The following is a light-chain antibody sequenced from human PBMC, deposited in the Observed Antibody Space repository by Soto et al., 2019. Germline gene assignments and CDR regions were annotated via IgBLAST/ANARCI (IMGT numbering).Light chain of an antibody. CDR2: EVN. J-gene: IGLJ1*01. Sequence: QSALTQPASVSGSPGQSITISCTGTSSNVGTYNLVSWYQQHPGEAPKLLIYEVNERPSGVSIRFTASKSGNTASLTISGLQAEDEADYYCCSYADVSSYVFGTGTKLTVL. CDR3: CSYADVSSYV. V-gene: IGLV2-23*02. CDR1: SSNVGTYNL.